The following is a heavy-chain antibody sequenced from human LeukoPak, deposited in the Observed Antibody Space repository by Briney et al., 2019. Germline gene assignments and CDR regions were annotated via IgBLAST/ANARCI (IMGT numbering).Heavy chain of an antibody. CDR3: ARWWYYYGSGSYLDY. J-gene: IGHJ4*02. D-gene: IGHD3-10*01. CDR1: GFTVSSNY. V-gene: IGHV3-66*01. Sequence: PGGSLRLSCAASGFTVSSNYMPWVRQAPAKGLEWVSIIYSCGSTYYADSVRGRFTISRDNSKNTLYLQMNSLRAEDTAVYYCARWWYYYGSGSYLDYWGQGTLVTVSS. CDR2: IYSCGST.